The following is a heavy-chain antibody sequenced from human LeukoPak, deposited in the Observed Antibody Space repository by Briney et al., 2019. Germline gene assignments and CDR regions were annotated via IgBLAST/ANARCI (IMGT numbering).Heavy chain of an antibody. V-gene: IGHV5-10-1*01. Sequence: PGESLKISCEGSGYTFTAYWISWVRQMPRKALEWMGRIDPSDSYTNYSPSFRGHVTISADKSTNTAYLQWSSLKASDTAICYCARHGGGTYSYEADYWGQGTLVTVSS. D-gene: IGHD5-18*01. J-gene: IGHJ4*02. CDR1: GYTFTAYW. CDR2: IDPSDSYT. CDR3: ARHGGGTYSYEADY.